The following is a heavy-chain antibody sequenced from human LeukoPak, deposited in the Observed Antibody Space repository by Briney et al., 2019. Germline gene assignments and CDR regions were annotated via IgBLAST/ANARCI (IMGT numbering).Heavy chain of an antibody. J-gene: IGHJ3*02. V-gene: IGHV1-69*13. Sequence: ASVKVSCKASGGTFSSYAISWVRQAPGQGLEWMGGIIPIFCTANCAQKFQGRVTITADESTSTAYMELSSLRSEDTAVYYCARDLKDDIFATDHAFDIWGQGTMVTVSS. CDR3: ARDLKDDIFATDHAFDI. CDR1: GGTFSSYA. CDR2: IIPIFCTA. D-gene: IGHD3-9*01.